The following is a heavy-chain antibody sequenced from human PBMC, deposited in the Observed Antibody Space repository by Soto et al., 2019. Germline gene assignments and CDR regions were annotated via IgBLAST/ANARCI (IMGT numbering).Heavy chain of an antibody. D-gene: IGHD2-21*02. CDR2: IWYDGSNK. CDR1: GVTFISYG. Sequence: GGSLRLSCAASGVTFISYGMHWVRQAPGKGLEWVAVIWYDGSNKYYADSVKGRFTISRDNSKNTLYLQINSLRAEDTAVYYCARGAPYCGGDCYPYYFDYWGQGTLVTVSS. CDR3: ARGAPYCGGDCYPYYFDY. V-gene: IGHV3-33*01. J-gene: IGHJ4*02.